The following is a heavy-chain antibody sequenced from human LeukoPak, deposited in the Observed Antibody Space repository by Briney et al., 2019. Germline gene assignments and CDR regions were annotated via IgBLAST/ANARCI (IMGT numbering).Heavy chain of an antibody. D-gene: IGHD2-8*01. CDR1: GGSISSYY. CDR2: IYYSGST. J-gene: IGHJ3*02. Sequence: SETLSLTCTVSGGSISSYYWSWIRQPPGKGLEWIGYIYYSGSTNYNLSLKSRVTISVDTSKNQFSLKLSSVTAADTAVYYCAGYCTNGVCYTDAFDIWGQGTMVTVSS. V-gene: IGHV4-59*12. CDR3: AGYCTNGVCYTDAFDI.